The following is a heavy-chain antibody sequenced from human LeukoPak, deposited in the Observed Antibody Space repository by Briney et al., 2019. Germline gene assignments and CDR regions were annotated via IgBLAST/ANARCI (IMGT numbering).Heavy chain of an antibody. CDR3: ARGPYSNSWYWFDP. D-gene: IGHD6-13*01. J-gene: IGHJ5*02. CDR2: INHSGST. Sequence: SETLSLTCAVYGGSFSGYYWSWIRQPPGKGLEWIGEINHSGSTNYNPSLKSRVTISVDTSKNQFSLKLSSVTAADTAVYYCARGPYSNSWYWFDPWGQGTLVTVSS. V-gene: IGHV4-34*01. CDR1: GGSFSGYY.